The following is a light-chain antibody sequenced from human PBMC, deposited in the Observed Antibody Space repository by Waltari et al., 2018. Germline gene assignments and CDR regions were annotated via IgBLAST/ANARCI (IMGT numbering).Light chain of an antibody. CDR1: QSVLHSSNNKNY. CDR3: QQYYSSPRT. J-gene: IGKJ1*01. CDR2: WAS. V-gene: IGKV4-1*01. Sequence: DIVMTQFPDSLAVCLGERGAIYCKSRQSVLHSSNNKNYLAWFQQKPGQPPKLLIYWASTRESGIPDRFSGSGSGTDFTLTISSLQAEDVAVYYCQQYYSSPRTFGQGTKVEIK.